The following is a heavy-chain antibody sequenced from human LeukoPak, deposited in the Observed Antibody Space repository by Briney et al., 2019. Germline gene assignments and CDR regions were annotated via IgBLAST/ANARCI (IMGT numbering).Heavy chain of an antibody. CDR1: GGSFSGYY. D-gene: IGHD3-10*01. CDR2: INHSGST. V-gene: IGHV4-34*01. J-gene: IGHJ4*02. CDR3: ARGPGYYGSGSYYY. Sequence: PSETLSLTCAVYGGSFSGYYWSWIRQPPGKGLEWIGEINHSGSTNYNPSLKSRVTISVDTSKNQFSLKLSSVTAADTAVYYCARGPGYYGSGSYYYWGQGTLVTVSS.